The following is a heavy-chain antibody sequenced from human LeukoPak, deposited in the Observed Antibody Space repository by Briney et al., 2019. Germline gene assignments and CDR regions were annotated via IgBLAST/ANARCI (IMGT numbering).Heavy chain of an antibody. J-gene: IGHJ4*02. D-gene: IGHD4/OR15-4a*01. CDR3: ARICQGMVLDY. V-gene: IGHV1-46*01. CDR1: GYIFTSYY. CDR2: INPSGGST. Sequence: GASVKVSCKASGYIFTSYYMHWVRQAPGQRLEWMGIINPSGGSTNYAQNFQGRVTMTRDTSTSTVYMELSSLRSEDTAVYYCARICQGMVLDYWGQGTLVTVSS.